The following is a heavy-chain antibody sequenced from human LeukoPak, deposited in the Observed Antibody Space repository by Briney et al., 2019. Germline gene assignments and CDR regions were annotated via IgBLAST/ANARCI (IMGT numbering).Heavy chain of an antibody. Sequence: PGGSLRLFCAASGFTFRSYWMSWVRQPPGRGVEGVASIKQEGSEKYYVDSGKGRFTISRDNAKNSLYLQMNSLRAEDTAVYYCARDYEDGDYGHFDYWGQGTLVTVSS. CDR2: IKQEGSEK. CDR1: GFTFRSYW. V-gene: IGHV3-7*01. CDR3: ARDYEDGDYGHFDY. D-gene: IGHD4-17*01. J-gene: IGHJ4*02.